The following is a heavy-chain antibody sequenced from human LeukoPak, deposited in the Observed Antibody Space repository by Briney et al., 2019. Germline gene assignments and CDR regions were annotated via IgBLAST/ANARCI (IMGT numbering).Heavy chain of an antibody. CDR1: GYNFDTYW. D-gene: IGHD3-3*01. V-gene: IGHV5-51*01. Sequence: GESLKISCKGSGYNFDTYWIAWVRQMPGKGLEWMGIIYPGDSDMRYSLSFQGQVIISADKSINTVYLQWSSLQASDTALYYCARRDAYDQINYDHWGQGTLVTVSS. J-gene: IGHJ4*01. CDR3: ARRDAYDQINYDH. CDR2: IYPGDSDM.